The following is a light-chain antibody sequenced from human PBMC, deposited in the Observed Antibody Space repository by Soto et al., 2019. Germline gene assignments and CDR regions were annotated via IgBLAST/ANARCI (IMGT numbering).Light chain of an antibody. CDR1: QGISNA. J-gene: IGKJ4*01. V-gene: IGKV1-13*02. CDR2: DAS. Sequence: AIQLTQSPSSLSASVGDRVTITCRASQGISNALAWYHQQPGKAPKLLIYDASSLDSGVPSRFSGSGSGTDFSLTISSLQPEDFATYYWQQFNSFPLTFGGGTKVEIK. CDR3: QQFNSFPLT.